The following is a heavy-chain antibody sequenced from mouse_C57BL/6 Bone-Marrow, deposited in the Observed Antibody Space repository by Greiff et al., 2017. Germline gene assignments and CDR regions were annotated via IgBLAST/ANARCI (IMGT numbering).Heavy chain of an antibody. CDR3: ARNYGSSYEAMDY. CDR2: IYPRDGST. CDR1: GYTFTSYD. V-gene: IGHV1-85*01. J-gene: IGHJ4*01. Sequence: QVQLQQSGPELVKPGASVKLSCKASGYTFTSYDIHWVKQRPGQGLEWIGWIYPRDGSTKYNEKFKGKATLTVDTSSSTAYMELHSLTSEDSAVYFCARNYGSSYEAMDYWGQGTSVTVSS. D-gene: IGHD1-1*01.